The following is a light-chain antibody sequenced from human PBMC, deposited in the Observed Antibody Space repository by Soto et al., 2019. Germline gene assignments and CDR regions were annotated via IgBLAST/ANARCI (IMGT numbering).Light chain of an antibody. CDR2: KAS. J-gene: IGKJ5*01. CDR1: QSISSW. V-gene: IGKV1-5*03. CDR3: QQYNSYSPIT. Sequence: DIQMTQSPSTLSASVGDRVTITCRASQSISSWLAWYQQKPGKAPKLLIYKASSLESGVPSRFSGSGPGTEFTLTISSLQPDDFATYYCQQYNSYSPITFGQGTRRRLN.